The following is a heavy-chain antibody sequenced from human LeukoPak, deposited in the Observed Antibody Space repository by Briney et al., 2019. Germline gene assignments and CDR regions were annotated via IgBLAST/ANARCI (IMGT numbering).Heavy chain of an antibody. V-gene: IGHV1-69*13. CDR2: MIPIFGTA. J-gene: IGHJ6*03. Sequence: SVKVSCKASGGTFSSYAISWVRQAPGQGLEWMGGMIPIFGTANYAQKFQGRVTITADESTSTAYMELSSLISEDTAVYYCARASFNQYYYYYYMDVWGKGTTVTVSS. CDR3: ARASFNQYYYYYYMDV. D-gene: IGHD1-14*01. CDR1: GGTFSSYA.